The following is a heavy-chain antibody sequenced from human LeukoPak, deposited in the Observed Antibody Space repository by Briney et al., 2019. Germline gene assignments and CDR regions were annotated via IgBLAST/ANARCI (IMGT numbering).Heavy chain of an antibody. CDR3: AKDLLYCSSTSCYSRAFDY. CDR1: GFTFSSYS. CDR2: ISSSSSYI. Sequence: GGSLRLSCAASGFTFSSYSMNWVRQAPGKGLEWVSSISSSSSYIYYADSVKGRFAISRDNAKNSLYLQMNSLRAEDTAVYYCAKDLLYCSSTSCYSRAFDYWGQGTLVTVSS. V-gene: IGHV3-21*01. J-gene: IGHJ4*02. D-gene: IGHD2-2*01.